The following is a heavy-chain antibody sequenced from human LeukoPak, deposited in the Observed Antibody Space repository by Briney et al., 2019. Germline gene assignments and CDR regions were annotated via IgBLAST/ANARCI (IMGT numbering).Heavy chain of an antibody. CDR1: GYRFTSYG. D-gene: IGHD2-2*01. J-gene: IGHJ4*02. CDR3: ARDRGGKGSAIFY. CDR2: ISGYNGNT. V-gene: IGHV1-18*01. Sequence: ASLKVSCEASGYRFTSYGISCVRQTPGQELEWMGWISGYNGNTNYEQKIQGRVTITTDTSTSTAYMELRSLRSDDTAVYYCARDRGGKGSAIFYWGQGSLVTVSS.